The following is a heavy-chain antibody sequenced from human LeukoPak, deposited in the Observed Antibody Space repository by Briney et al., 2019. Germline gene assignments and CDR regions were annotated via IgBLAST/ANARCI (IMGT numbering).Heavy chain of an antibody. CDR3: AKDYVWGSYRYTAHFSDY. J-gene: IGHJ4*02. Sequence: GGSLRLSCAASGFTFSSYAMSWVRQAPGKGLEWVSAISSSGGSTYYADSVKGRFTISRDNSKNTLYLQMNSLRAEDTAVYYCAKDYVWGSYRYTAHFSDYWGQGTLVTVSS. CDR1: GFTFSSYA. CDR2: ISSSGGST. V-gene: IGHV3-23*01. D-gene: IGHD3-16*02.